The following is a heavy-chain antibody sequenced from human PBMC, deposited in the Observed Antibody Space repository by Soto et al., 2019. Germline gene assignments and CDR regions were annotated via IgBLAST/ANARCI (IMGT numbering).Heavy chain of an antibody. CDR1: GYTSTGYY. D-gene: IGHD3-10*01. CDR3: AREWFGELFQTSFDY. Sequence: GASVKVSCKASGYTSTGYYMHWVRQAPGQGLEWMGWINPNSGGTNYAQKFQGWVTMTRDTSISTAYMELSRLRSDDTAVYYCAREWFGELFQTSFDYWGQGTLVTVSS. J-gene: IGHJ4*02. CDR2: INPNSGGT. V-gene: IGHV1-2*04.